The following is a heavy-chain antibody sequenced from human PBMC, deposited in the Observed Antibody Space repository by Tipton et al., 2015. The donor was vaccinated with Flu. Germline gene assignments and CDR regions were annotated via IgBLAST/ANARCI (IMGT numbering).Heavy chain of an antibody. J-gene: IGHJ4*02. CDR3: ARGRITMVRGVIIKGDFDY. CDR1: GGSFRGYY. Sequence: LRLSCAVYGGSFRGYYWNWIRQPPGKGLEWIGEINHSGSSNYNPSLKSRVTISVDTSKNQFSLKLRSVTAADTAVYYCARGRITMVRGVIIKGDFDYWGQGTLVTVSS. CDR2: INHSGSS. V-gene: IGHV4-34*01. D-gene: IGHD3-10*01.